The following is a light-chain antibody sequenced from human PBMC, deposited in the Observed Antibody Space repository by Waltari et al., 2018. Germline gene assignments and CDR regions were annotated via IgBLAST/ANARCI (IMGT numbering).Light chain of an antibody. V-gene: IGKV3-20*01. CDR2: GAS. CDR1: QSGGSS. J-gene: IGKJ1*01. Sequence: DIVLTQSPGTLSSSPGERVTLSCMASQSGGSSLAWYQQKPGQAPRLCIYGASSRATGIPDRFSGSGSGTDFSLTISRLAPDDLSVYYCQHYVRLPVTFGQGTKVEI. CDR3: QHYVRLPVT.